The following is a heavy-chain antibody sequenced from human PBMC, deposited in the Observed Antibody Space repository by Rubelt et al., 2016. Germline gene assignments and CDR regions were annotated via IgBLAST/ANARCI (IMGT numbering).Heavy chain of an antibody. J-gene: IGHJ4*02. Sequence: QVQLVQSGAEVKKPGASVKVSCKASGYTFTSYGISWVRQAPGQGLEWMGWISAYNGNPNYAQKLQGRGTRTTETSTCTAYMERRSLRSDDTAVYYCARDLPPFRRYNWNFPLDYWGQGTLVTVSS. V-gene: IGHV1-18*01. CDR3: ARDLPPFRRYNWNFPLDY. CDR2: ISAYNGNP. CDR1: GYTFTSYG. D-gene: IGHD1-7*01.